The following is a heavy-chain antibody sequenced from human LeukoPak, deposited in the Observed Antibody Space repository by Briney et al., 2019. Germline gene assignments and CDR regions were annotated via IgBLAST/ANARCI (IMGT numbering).Heavy chain of an antibody. CDR1: GFTFSNAW. Sequence: GGSLRLSCTASGFTFSNAWMSWVRQAPGKGLEWVARIKTKGEGETTGFAAAVKGKFTMSRDDSNNTLYLQMNSLKTEDTAMYYCTSRVATTNDYWGQGTLVTVS. V-gene: IGHV3-15*01. J-gene: IGHJ4*02. CDR2: IKTKGEGETT. D-gene: IGHD1-14*01. CDR3: TSRVATTNDY.